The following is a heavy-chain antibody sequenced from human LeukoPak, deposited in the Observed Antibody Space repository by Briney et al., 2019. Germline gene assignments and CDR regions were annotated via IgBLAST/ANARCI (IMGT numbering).Heavy chain of an antibody. D-gene: IGHD6-13*01. CDR1: GFTFSSYT. J-gene: IGHJ4*02. V-gene: IGHV3-30-3*01. CDR3: AREGRAAGQGTNDY. CDR2: ISYDGSNK. Sequence: GRSLRLSCAASGFTFSSYTMHWVRQAPGKGLEWVAVISYDGSNKYYADSVKGRFTISRDNAKNSLYLQMNSLRAEDTAVYYCAREGRAAGQGTNDYWGQGTLVTVSS.